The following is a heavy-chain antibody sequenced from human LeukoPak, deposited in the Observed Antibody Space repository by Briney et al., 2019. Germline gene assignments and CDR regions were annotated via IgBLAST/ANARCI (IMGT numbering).Heavy chain of an antibody. CDR2: ISSSSSTI. V-gene: IGHV3-48*01. D-gene: IGHD3-3*01. J-gene: IGHJ6*03. CDR3: ARESRTIFGVVIIRDYYYYMDV. CDR1: GFTFSSYS. Sequence: GGSLRLSCAASGFTFSSYSMNWVRQAPGKGLEGVSYISSSSSTIYYADSVKGRFTISRDNAKNSLYLQMNSLRAEDTAVYYCARESRTIFGVVIIRDYYYYMDVWGKGTTVTVSS.